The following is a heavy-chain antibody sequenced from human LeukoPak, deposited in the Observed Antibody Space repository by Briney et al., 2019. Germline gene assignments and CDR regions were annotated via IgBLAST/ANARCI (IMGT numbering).Heavy chain of an antibody. CDR3: ARGSYPLNRIFDY. CDR2: ISYDGSNK. CDR1: GFTFSSYA. J-gene: IGHJ4*02. V-gene: IGHV3-30-3*01. D-gene: IGHD3-16*01. Sequence: PGGSLRLSCAASGFTFSSYAMHWVRQAPGKGLEWVAVISYDGSNKYYADSVKGRFTISRDNSKNTLYLQMNSLRAEDTAVYYCARGSYPLNRIFDYWGQGTLVTVSS.